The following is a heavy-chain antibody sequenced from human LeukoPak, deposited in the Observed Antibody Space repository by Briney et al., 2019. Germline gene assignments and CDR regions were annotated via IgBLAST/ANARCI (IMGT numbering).Heavy chain of an antibody. V-gene: IGHV4-30-4*01. CDR3: ARALQGGSPSTTAYYMDV. CDR1: GGSISSGDYY. D-gene: IGHD2-15*01. J-gene: IGHJ6*03. CDR2: IYYSGST. Sequence: PSETLSLTCTVSGGSISSGDYYWSWIRHPPGKGLEWIGYIYYSGSTYYNPSLKSRVTISVDTSKNQFSLKLSSVTAADTAVYYCARALQGGSPSTTAYYMDVWGKGTAVTVSS.